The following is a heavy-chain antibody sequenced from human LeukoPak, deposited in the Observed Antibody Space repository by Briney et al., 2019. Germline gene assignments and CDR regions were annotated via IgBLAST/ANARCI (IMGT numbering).Heavy chain of an antibody. CDR3: ARDPYSGSYGADYYYYMDV. CDR1: GFTFSSYG. J-gene: IGHJ6*03. Sequence: GGALRLSCAASGFTFSSYGMSWVRQAPGQGLEWVSSITSGGSHIYYADSVKGRFTISRDNAKSSLYLQMNSLRAEDTAVYYCARDPYSGSYGADYYYYMDVWGKGTTVTISS. CDR2: ITSGGSHI. V-gene: IGHV3-21*01. D-gene: IGHD1-26*01.